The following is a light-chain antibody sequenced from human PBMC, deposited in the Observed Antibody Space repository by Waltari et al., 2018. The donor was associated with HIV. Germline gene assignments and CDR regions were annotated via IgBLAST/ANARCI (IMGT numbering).Light chain of an antibody. CDR2: ENS. V-gene: IGLV1-51*02. Sequence: QSVLTQPPSVSAAPGQKVTISCSGSDSKIRFNHISWYPHVPGTAPKRLIFENSNRLSGIPDRFSGSKSDTSATLDITGLQTGDEADYYCATWDDSLSAVVFGGGTKVTVL. CDR3: ATWDDSLSAVV. J-gene: IGLJ2*01. CDR1: DSKIRFNH.